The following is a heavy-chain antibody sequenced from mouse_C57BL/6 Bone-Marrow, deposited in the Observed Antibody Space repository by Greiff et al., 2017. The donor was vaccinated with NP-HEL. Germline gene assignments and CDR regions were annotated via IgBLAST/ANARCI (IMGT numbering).Heavy chain of an antibody. J-gene: IGHJ2*01. CDR3: ARGFYYYGSSFFDY. V-gene: IGHV1-82*01. D-gene: IGHD1-1*01. CDR1: GYAFSSSW. Sequence: QVQLKESGPELVKPGASVNISCKASGYAFSSSWMNWVKQRPGKGLEWIGRIYPGDGDTNYNGKFKGKATLTADKSSSTAYMQLSSLTSEDSAVYFCARGFYYYGSSFFDYWGQGTTLTVSS. CDR2: IYPGDGDT.